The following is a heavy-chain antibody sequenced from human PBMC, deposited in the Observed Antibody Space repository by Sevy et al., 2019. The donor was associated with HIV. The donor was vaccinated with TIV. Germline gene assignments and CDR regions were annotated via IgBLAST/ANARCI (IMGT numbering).Heavy chain of an antibody. V-gene: IGHV3-23*01. Sequence: GGSLRLSSAASGFTFSSYAMSWVRQAPGKGLEWVSAISGSGGSTYYADSVKGRFTISRDNSKNTLYLQMNSLRAEDTAVYYCAKDHGKADIKYYFDYWGQGTLVTVSS. D-gene: IGHD1-26*01. CDR1: GFTFSSYA. CDR2: ISGSGGST. J-gene: IGHJ4*02. CDR3: AKDHGKADIKYYFDY.